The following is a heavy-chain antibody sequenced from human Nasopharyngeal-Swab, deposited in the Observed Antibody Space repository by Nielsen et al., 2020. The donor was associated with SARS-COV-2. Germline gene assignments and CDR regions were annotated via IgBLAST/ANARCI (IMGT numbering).Heavy chain of an antibody. CDR2: IYYSGST. V-gene: IGHV4-39*01. D-gene: IGHD2-2*02. CDR3: ARLYLGDSFDP. J-gene: IGHJ5*02. Sequence: WIRQPPGKGLEWIGSIYYSGSTYYNPSLKSRVTISVDTSKNQFSLKLSSVTAADTAVYYCARLYLGDSFDPWGQGTLVTVSS.